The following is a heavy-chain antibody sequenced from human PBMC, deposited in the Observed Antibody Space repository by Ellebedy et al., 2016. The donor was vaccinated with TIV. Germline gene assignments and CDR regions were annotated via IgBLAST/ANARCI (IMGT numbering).Heavy chain of an antibody. CDR3: ASGAYDI. Sequence: SVKGRFTISRDNAKISWYLQMNSLTAEDTAVYYCASGAYDIWGQGTKVTVSS. V-gene: IGHV3-11*06. J-gene: IGHJ3*02.